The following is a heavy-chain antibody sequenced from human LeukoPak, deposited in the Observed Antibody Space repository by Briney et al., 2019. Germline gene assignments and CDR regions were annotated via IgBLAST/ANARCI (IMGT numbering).Heavy chain of an antibody. V-gene: IGHV3-53*01. CDR1: GFTVSTNY. CDR3: ALTGGSGSYYVD. CDR2: IYSGGST. Sequence: GSLRLSCVVSGFTVSTNYMSWVRQAPGKGLEWVSLIYSGGSTYYADSVKGRFTISRDNAKNTLYLQMNSLRAEDTAVYYCALTGGSGSYYVDWGQGTLVTVSS. D-gene: IGHD3-10*01. J-gene: IGHJ4*02.